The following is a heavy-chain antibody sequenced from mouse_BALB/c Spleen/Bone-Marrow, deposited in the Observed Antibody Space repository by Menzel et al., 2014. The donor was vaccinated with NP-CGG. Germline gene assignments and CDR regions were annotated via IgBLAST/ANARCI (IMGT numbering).Heavy chain of an antibody. J-gene: IGHJ3*01. CDR2: IDPANGNT. Sequence: VQLQQSGAELVKPGASVKLSCTASGFNIKDTYMHWVKQRPEQGLEWIGKIDPANGNTKYDPKFQGKATITADTSSNTAYLQLSSLTSEDTAVYYCAVYDYEGFAYWGQGTLVTVSA. V-gene: IGHV14-3*02. D-gene: IGHD2-4*01. CDR3: AVYDYEGFAY. CDR1: GFNIKDTY.